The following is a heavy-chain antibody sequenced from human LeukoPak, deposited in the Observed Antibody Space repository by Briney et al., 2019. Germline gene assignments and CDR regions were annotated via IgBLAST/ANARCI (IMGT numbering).Heavy chain of an antibody. CDR2: ISTFNGYT. CDR1: GYTFTNHG. CDR3: ARGPTKVTSVIHMDV. J-gene: IGHJ6*03. Sequence: ASVKDSCKASGYTFTNHGVHWVRQAPGQGLEWLGWISTFNGYTNYALKFQGRVTMTTDTSTNTVYMELRSLTSDDTAVYYCARGPTKVTSVIHMDVWGEGTTVTVSS. D-gene: IGHD4-11*01. V-gene: IGHV1-18*01.